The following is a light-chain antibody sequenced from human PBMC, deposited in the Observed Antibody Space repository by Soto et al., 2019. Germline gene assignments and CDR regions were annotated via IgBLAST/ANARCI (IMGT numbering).Light chain of an antibody. V-gene: IGKV1-5*01. CDR2: EDS. Sequence: DIQWTQSPSTLSASVGDRITIACRSSQTSSSWLAWYHQKPGQAPKVLIYEDSTLESGIPSRFSASGSGTEFTLTINSLRPEDFGTYYCQQLNSYPLTFGGGTKVDIK. CDR3: QQLNSYPLT. J-gene: IGKJ4*01. CDR1: QTSSSW.